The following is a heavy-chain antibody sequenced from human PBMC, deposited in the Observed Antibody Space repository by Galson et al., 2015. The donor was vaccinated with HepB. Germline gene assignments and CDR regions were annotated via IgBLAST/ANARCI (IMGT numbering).Heavy chain of an antibody. J-gene: IGHJ6*02. CDR1: GGSISTSSYH. D-gene: IGHD3-3*01. CDR3: ASLRFLEWRTDYFGVDV. Sequence: LSLTCTVSGGSISTSSYHWGWIRQPPGKGLEWIGNMYYSGTTYSNPSLQSRLTISVDTSKNQFSLRLTSVTAADTATYYCASLRFLEWRTDYFGVDVWGPGTAVTVSS. CDR2: MYYSGTT. V-gene: IGHV4-39*01.